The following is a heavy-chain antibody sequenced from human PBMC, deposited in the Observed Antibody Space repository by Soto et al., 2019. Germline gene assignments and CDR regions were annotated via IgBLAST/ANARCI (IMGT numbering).Heavy chain of an antibody. D-gene: IGHD6-13*01. CDR1: GYSFTSYW. CDR2: IDPSDSYT. CDR3: ARGRQQANYSYYGMDV. J-gene: IGHJ6*02. Sequence: PGESLKISCKGSGYSFTSYWISWVRQMPGKALEWMGRIDPSDSYTNYSPSFQGHVTISADKSISTAYLQWSSLKASDTAMYYCARGRQQANYSYYGMDVWGQGXTVTVYS. V-gene: IGHV5-10-1*01.